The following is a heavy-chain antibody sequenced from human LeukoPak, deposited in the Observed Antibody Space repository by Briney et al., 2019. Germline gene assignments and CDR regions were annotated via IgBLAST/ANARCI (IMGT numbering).Heavy chain of an antibody. Sequence: KTGGSLRLSCAASGFTFTNSSMNWIRKAPGKGLEWVSSITDSPNYVEYADSVKGRFTISRDDAKNSLYLQMGSLRADDTAVYYCARDPYQLSWFDPWGQGTLVTVSS. D-gene: IGHD1-1*01. V-gene: IGHV3-21*01. J-gene: IGHJ5*02. CDR2: ITDSPNYV. CDR3: ARDPYQLSWFDP. CDR1: GFTFTNSS.